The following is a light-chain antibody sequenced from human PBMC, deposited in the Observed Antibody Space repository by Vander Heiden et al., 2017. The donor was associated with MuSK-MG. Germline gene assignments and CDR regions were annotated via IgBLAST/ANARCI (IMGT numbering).Light chain of an antibody. CDR1: QSVDNF. CDR3: HQLFHWST. Sequence: EVVLTQSPATLSVSPGESATLSCRASQSVDNFLAWYQQKPGQSPRLLIYDSSIRATGIPARFSGSGSGTDFTLTISSLEPEDLGVYYCHQLFHWSTSGRGTKLEMK. CDR2: DSS. J-gene: IGKJ2*01. V-gene: IGKV3-11*01.